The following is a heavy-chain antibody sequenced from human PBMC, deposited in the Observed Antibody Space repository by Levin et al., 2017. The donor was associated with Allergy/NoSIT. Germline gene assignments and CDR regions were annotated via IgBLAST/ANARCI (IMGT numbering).Heavy chain of an antibody. V-gene: IGHV4-39*01. CDR1: GGSISGSSYY. CDR2: IYYSGST. CDR3: ARLRNSGWYEFDY. D-gene: IGHD6-19*01. Sequence: SPTLSLTCSVSGGSISGSSYYWGWIRQPPGKGLEWIGSIYYSGSTYYNPSLQSRVTISGDTSKNQFSLKLNSVTAADTAVYYCARLRNSGWYEFDYWGQGTLVTVSS. J-gene: IGHJ4*02.